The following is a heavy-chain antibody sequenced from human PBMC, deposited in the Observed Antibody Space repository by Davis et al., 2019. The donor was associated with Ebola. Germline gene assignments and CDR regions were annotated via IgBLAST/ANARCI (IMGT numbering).Heavy chain of an antibody. D-gene: IGHD7-27*01. J-gene: IGHJ6*02. V-gene: IGHV3-33*08. CDR2: IFFDGSET. CDR3: ATQLGATYYYYGMDV. CDR1: GFTFSRYG. Sequence: GGSLRLSCEASGFTFSRYGMHWVRQAPGKGPEWLTYIFFDGSETFYADSVKGRFTISRDNSKNTLYLQMNSLRAEDTAVYYCATQLGATYYYYGMDVWGQGTTVTVSS.